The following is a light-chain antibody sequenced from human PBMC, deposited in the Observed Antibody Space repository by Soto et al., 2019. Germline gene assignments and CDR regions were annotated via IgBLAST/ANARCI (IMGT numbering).Light chain of an antibody. CDR1: QSVGIY. CDR2: DAS. CDR3: QHYDSLPIT. J-gene: IGKJ5*01. V-gene: IGKV3-20*01. Sequence: IVLTQSPDTLSLSPGERATLFCRASQSVGIYLSWYQQKPGQAPRLLIYDASNRATGIPVRFSASGSGTEFTLTISRLEPEDFAVFYCQHYDSLPITFGQGTRLEI.